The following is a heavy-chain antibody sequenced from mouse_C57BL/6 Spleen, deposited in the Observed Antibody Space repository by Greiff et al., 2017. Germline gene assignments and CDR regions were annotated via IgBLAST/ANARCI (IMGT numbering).Heavy chain of an antibody. CDR1: GYSFTGYS. D-gene: IGHD1-3*01. Sequence: VQLQQSGPELVRPGASVKMSCKASGYSFTGYSMNWVKQSNGKSLEWIGVINPNYGTTNYNQKFKGKATLTVDQSSSTAYMQLNSLTSEDSAVYYCARVSGEGYLDYWGQGTTLTVSS. CDR3: ARVSGEGYLDY. J-gene: IGHJ2*01. CDR2: INPNYGTT. V-gene: IGHV1-39*01.